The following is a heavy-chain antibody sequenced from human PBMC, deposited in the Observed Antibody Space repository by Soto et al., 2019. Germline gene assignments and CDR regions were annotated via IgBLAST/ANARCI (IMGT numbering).Heavy chain of an antibody. CDR1: GAALNSGNYY. D-gene: IGHD2-21*01. V-gene: IGHV4-31*03. CDR2: IYVTGAV. J-gene: IGHJ5*02. CDR3: ARLRIATNNYKWFDP. Sequence: SETLSLTCSVSGAALNSGNYYWSWIRQVPGKGLEWIGHIYVTGAVDYNPSLRDRITISQDTSERQFSLNLRPVTAADTAVYYCARLRIATNNYKWFDPWGQGTLVTVSS.